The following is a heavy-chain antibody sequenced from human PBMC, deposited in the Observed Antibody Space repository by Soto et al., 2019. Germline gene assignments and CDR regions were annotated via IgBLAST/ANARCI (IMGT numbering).Heavy chain of an antibody. Sequence: PGGSLSLSCAASGYTFSSYSMKWVRQAPGKGLEWVSSIGSSSSYIYYADSVKGRFTISRDNAKNSLYLQMNSLRAEDTAEYYCARDGLEGIDAFDICGQGTMVTVSS. CDR1: GYTFSSYS. CDR2: IGSSSSYI. J-gene: IGHJ3*02. D-gene: IGHD1-1*01. V-gene: IGHV3-21*01. CDR3: ARDGLEGIDAFDI.